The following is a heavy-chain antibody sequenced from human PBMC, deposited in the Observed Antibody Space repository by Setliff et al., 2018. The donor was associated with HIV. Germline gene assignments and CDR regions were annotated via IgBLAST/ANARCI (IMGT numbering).Heavy chain of an antibody. J-gene: IGHJ3*02. D-gene: IGHD2-15*01. CDR2: ISGDNGDT. CDR1: GYTFSNYG. V-gene: IGHV1-18*01. Sequence: GASVKVSCKASGYTFSNYGISWLRQAPGQGPEWMGWISGDNGDTNYAQKFQGRLTMTTDTSTSTAYMELRSLRSADTAVYYCARHCNAGTCYFYIGGQGTMVTVSS. CDR3: ARHCNAGTCYFYI.